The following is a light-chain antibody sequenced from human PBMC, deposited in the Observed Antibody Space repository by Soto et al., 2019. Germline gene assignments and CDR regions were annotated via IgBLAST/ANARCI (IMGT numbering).Light chain of an antibody. CDR2: SNN. CDR3: SAWDDSLSGYVV. Sequence: QSVLTQPPSASGTPGQRVTISCSGSSSNIGSNYVYWYQQLPGTAPKLLIYSNNQRPSGVPDRFSGSKSGTSASLAISGLRSKDEADYYCSAWDDSLSGYVVFGGGTKLTVL. J-gene: IGLJ2*01. CDR1: SSNIGSNY. V-gene: IGLV1-47*02.